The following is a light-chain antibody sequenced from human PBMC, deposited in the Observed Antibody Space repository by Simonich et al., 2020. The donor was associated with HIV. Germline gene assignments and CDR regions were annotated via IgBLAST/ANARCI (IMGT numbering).Light chain of an antibody. CDR1: QAITSY. V-gene: IGKV1D-8*01. CDR3: QQYYNFPS. CDR2: GAS. Sequence: VIWMTQSPSLLSASTGNRVTNSVRLSQAITSYLAWYQEKTGKAPELLIYGASTLQSGVPSRFSGSGSGTNFTLTISCLQSEDFATYYCQQYYNFPSFGPGTKVDVK. J-gene: IGKJ3*01.